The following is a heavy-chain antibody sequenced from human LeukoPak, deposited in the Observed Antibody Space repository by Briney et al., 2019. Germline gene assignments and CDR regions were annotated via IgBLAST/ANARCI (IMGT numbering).Heavy chain of an antibody. CDR2: IIPIFGTA. J-gene: IGHJ4*02. CDR1: GGTFSSYA. D-gene: IGHD2-15*01. Sequence: SVKVSCKASGGTFSSYAISWVRQAPGQGLEWMGGIIPIFGTANYAQKFQGRVTMTRDTSISTAYMKLSRPRSDDTAAYSCARGRGGGYFDFWGQETLVTVSS. CDR3: ARGRGGGYFDF. V-gene: IGHV1-69*05.